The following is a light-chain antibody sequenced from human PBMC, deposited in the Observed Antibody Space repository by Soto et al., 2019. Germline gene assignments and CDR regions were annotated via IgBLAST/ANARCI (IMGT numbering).Light chain of an antibody. CDR3: QSADSSGTVV. Sequence: SSELTQPPSVSVSPGQKARITCSGDALPKQYAYWYQQKPGQAPVLVIYKDSERPSGIPERFSGSSSGTTVTLTISGVQAEDEADYYCQSADSSGTVVFGGGTKLIVL. CDR1: ALPKQY. CDR2: KDS. V-gene: IGLV3-25*03. J-gene: IGLJ2*01.